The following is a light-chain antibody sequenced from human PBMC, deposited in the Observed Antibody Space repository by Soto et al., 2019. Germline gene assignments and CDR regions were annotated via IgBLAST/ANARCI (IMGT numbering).Light chain of an antibody. V-gene: IGLV2-23*01. CDR1: SSDVGKYNL. J-gene: IGLJ1*01. Sequence: QSALTQPASVSGSPGQSITISCTGTSSDVGKYNLVSWYQQHPGKAPRLMIYEGSKRPSGVSNRFSGSKSGNTASLTISGLQAEDEADYHCCSYAGSDSFVFGTGTKLT. CDR2: EGS. CDR3: CSYAGSDSFV.